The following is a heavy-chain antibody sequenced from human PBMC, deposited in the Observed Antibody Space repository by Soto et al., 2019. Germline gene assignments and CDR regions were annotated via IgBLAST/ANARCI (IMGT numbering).Heavy chain of an antibody. J-gene: IGHJ6*02. CDR2: IIPIFGTA. D-gene: IGHD3-3*01. CDR3: ARDYEFWSGPLGLYGMDV. V-gene: IGHV1-69*13. CDR1: GGPFRSYA. Sequence: SSVKVSCKASGGPFRSYAISWVRQAPGQGLEWMGGIIPIFGTANYEQKFPGRVTITADESTSTAYMELRILISEDTAVYYCARDYEFWSGPLGLYGMDVWGQGTAVTVSS.